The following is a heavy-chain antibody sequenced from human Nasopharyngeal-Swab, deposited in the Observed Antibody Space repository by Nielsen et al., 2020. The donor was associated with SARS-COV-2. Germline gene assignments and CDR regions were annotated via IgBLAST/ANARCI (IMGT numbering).Heavy chain of an antibody. Sequence: ASVKVSCKPSGYTFTDYYMHWLRQAPGQGLEWMGWIGVYNGKTDYAQKFQGRLSVTTEISTSTVYMDLTSLTSDDTAVYYCARVGSFGPYYYFDVWGRGTLVSVSS. CDR1: GYTFTDYY. CDR3: ARVGSFGPYYYFDV. CDR2: IGVYNGKT. V-gene: IGHV1-18*04. D-gene: IGHD3-16*01. J-gene: IGHJ2*01.